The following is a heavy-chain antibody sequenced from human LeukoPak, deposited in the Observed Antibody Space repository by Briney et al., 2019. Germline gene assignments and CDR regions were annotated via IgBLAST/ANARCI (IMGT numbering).Heavy chain of an antibody. Sequence: GGSLRLSCSASGFSFSNYWMTWVRQAPGKGLELVANIKRDGSEKYYVDSVRGRFTISRDNAKNSLYLQMNSLRAEDTAVYYCARDGSPNEYGDYARFWGQGILVTVSS. J-gene: IGHJ4*02. V-gene: IGHV3-7*01. CDR1: GFSFSNYW. CDR2: IKRDGSEK. CDR3: ARDGSPNEYGDYARF. D-gene: IGHD4-17*01.